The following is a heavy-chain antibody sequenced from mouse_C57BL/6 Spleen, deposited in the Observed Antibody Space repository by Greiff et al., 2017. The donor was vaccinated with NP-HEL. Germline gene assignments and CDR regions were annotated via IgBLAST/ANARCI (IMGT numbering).Heavy chain of an antibody. CDR2: INPSSGYT. V-gene: IGHV1-7*01. CDR3: ARSDEGYPGWCAY. CDR1: GYTFTSYW. D-gene: IGHD2-2*01. J-gene: IGHJ3*01. Sequence: VQLQQSGAELAKPGASVKLSCKASGYTFTSYWMHWVKQRPGQGLEWIGYINPSSGYTKYNQKFKDKATLTADKSSSTAYMQLSSLTYEDSAVYYCARSDEGYPGWCAYWGQGTLVTVSA.